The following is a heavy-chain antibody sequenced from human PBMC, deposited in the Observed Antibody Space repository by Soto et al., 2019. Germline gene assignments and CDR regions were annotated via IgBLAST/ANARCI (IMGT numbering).Heavy chain of an antibody. CDR3: ARDSPYYYDSTTDY. J-gene: IGHJ4*02. Sequence: ASVKVSCKASGYTFTSYGISWVRQAPGQGLEWMGWISAYNGNTNYAQKLQGRVTMTTDTSTSTAYMELRSLRSDDTAVYYCARDSPYYYDSTTDYWGQGTLVTVSS. CDR2: ISAYNGNT. D-gene: IGHD3-22*01. V-gene: IGHV1-18*01. CDR1: GYTFTSYG.